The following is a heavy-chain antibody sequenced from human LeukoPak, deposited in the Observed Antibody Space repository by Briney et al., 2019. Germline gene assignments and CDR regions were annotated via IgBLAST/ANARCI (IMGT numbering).Heavy chain of an antibody. V-gene: IGHV4-59*08. D-gene: IGHD1-26*01. J-gene: IGHJ3*02. CDR3: ARLDRSGSYWDAFGI. Sequence: SETLSLTCTVSGGSVSSYYWSWIRQPPGKGLEWIGYIYYSGSTNYNPSLKSRVTISVDTSKNQFSLKLSSVAAADTAVYYCARLDRSGSYWDAFGIWGQGTMVTVSS. CDR2: IYYSGST. CDR1: GGSVSSYY.